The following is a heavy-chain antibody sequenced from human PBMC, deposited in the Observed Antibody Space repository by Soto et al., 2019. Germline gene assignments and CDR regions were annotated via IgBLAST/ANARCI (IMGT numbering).Heavy chain of an antibody. D-gene: IGHD4-17*01. CDR1: GYTFASHD. CDR3: ARTTGSPGDY. CDR2: MNPNSGNT. J-gene: IGHJ4*02. Sequence: QVQLVQSGAEVKKPGASVKVSCKASGYTFASHDISWVRQASGRGLKWMGWMNPNSGNTGYAQNFQGRVTMTRNTSISTAYMELSSLTPEDTAVYYCARTTGSPGDYWGQGSLVTVSS. V-gene: IGHV1-8*01.